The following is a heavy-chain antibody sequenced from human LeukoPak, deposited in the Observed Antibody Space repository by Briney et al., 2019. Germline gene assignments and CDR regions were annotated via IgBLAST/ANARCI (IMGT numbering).Heavy chain of an antibody. CDR2: IYYSGST. CDR1: GGSISSSSYY. D-gene: IGHD1-26*01. J-gene: IGHJ4*02. V-gene: IGHV4-39*01. CDR3: ARQGRPRDGTLDY. Sequence: TSETLSLTCTVSGGSISSSSYYWGWIRQPPGKGLEWIGSIYYSGSTYYNPSLKSRVTISVDTSKNQFSLKLSSVTAADTAVYYCARQGRPRDGTLDYWGQGTLVTVSS.